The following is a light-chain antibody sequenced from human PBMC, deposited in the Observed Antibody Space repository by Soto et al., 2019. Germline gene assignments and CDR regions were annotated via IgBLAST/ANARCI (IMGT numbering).Light chain of an antibody. J-gene: IGKJ1*01. CDR3: QQRSKWPQT. CDR1: QSVSSY. CDR2: DAS. V-gene: IGKV3-11*01. Sequence: EIVLTQSPATLSLSPGERATLSCRASQSVSSYLAWYQQKPGQAPRLLIYDASNRATGIPARFSGSGSGTDFTPAISSLEPEDFAVYYCQQRSKWPQTFGQGTKVEIK.